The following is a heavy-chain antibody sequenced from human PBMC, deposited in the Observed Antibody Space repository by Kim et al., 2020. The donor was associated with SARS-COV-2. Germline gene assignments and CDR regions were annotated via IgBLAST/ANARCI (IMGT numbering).Heavy chain of an antibody. CDR3: ARGIRYCSGGSGPYYFDY. CDR2: INHSGST. CDR1: GGSFSGYY. V-gene: IGHV4-34*01. D-gene: IGHD2-15*01. J-gene: IGHJ4*02. Sequence: SETLSLTCAVYGGSFSGYYWSWIRQPPGKGLEWIGEINHSGSTNYNPSLKSRVTISVDTSKNQFSLKLSSVTAADTAVYYCARGIRYCSGGSGPYYFDYWGQGTLVTDS.